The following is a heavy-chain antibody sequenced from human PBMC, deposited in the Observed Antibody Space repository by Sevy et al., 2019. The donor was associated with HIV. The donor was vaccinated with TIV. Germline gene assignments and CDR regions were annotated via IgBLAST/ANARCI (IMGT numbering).Heavy chain of an antibody. CDR3: AKDGCISTSCYRNNWYYYYGMDV. D-gene: IGHD2-2*01. V-gene: IGHV3-30*18. CDR1: GFTFSSYG. Sequence: GGSLRLSCAASGFTFSSYGMHWVRQAPGKGLEWVAVISYDGSNKYYADSVKGRFTISRDNSKNTRYLQMNSLRAEDTAVYYCAKDGCISTSCYRNNWYYYYGMDVWGQGTTVTVSS. CDR2: ISYDGSNK. J-gene: IGHJ6*02.